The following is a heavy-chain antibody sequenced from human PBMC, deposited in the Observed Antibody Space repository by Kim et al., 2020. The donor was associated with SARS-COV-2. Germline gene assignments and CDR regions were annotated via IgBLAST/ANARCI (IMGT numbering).Heavy chain of an antibody. Sequence: SGSTNHHPPLKSRATRSVDTSKNQFSLKLSSVTAADTAVYDCAGRLPYFDYWGQGTLVTVSS. D-gene: IGHD2-15*01. V-gene: IGHV4-4*07. CDR3: AGRLPYFDY. J-gene: IGHJ4*02. CDR2: SGST.